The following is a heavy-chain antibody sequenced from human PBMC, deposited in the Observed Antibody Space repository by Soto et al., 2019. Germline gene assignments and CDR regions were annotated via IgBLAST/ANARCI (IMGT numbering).Heavy chain of an antibody. CDR3: AKDEGVGSTLGLFDY. J-gene: IGHJ4*02. Sequence: QVQLVESGGGAVQPGESLRLSCVASGFDFTYYAMHWVRQAPGKGLESVAVMSSDGSKIHHTDSVKGRFTISRDNSKNTLYLKMNSLRKDDTAVYFCAKDEGVGSTLGLFDYWGQGTLVSVYS. CDR2: MSSDGSKI. D-gene: IGHD1-26*01. CDR1: GFDFTYYA. V-gene: IGHV3-30*18.